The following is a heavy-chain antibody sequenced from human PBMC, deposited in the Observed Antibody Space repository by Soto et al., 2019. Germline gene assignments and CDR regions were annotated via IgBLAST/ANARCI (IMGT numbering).Heavy chain of an antibody. J-gene: IGHJ4*02. CDR1: GYTFTSYA. CDR2: INAGNGNT. V-gene: IGHV1-3*01. D-gene: IGHD1-26*01. Sequence: QVQLVQSGAEVKKPGASVKVSWKAYGYTFTSYAMHWVRQAPGQRLEWMGWINAGNGNTKYSQKFQGRVTITRDTSASTAYMELSSLRSEDTAVYYCARGGELGAGFDYWGQGTLVTVSS. CDR3: ARGGELGAGFDY.